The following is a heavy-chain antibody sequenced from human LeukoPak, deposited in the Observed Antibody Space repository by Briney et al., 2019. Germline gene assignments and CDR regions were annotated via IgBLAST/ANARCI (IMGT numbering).Heavy chain of an antibody. Sequence: SETLSLTCAVYGGSFSGYYWSWIRQPPGKGLEWIGEINHSGSTNYNPSLKSRVTISVDTSKNQFSLKLSSVTAADTAVYYCARDEGIAAAGFDYWGQGTPVTVSS. CDR1: GGSFSGYY. V-gene: IGHV4-34*01. D-gene: IGHD6-13*01. CDR2: INHSGST. J-gene: IGHJ4*02. CDR3: ARDEGIAAAGFDY.